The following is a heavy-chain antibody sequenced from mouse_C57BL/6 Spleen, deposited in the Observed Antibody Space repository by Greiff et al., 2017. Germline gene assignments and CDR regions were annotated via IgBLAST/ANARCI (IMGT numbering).Heavy chain of an antibody. J-gene: IGHJ1*03. Sequence: QVQLQQPGAELVRPGTSVKLSCKASGYTFTSYWMHWVKQRPGQGLEWIGVIDPSDSYTNYNQKFKGKATLTVDTSSSTAYMQLSSLTSEDSAVYYCAREDYYGSSRYFDVWGTGTTVTVSS. CDR2: IDPSDSYT. CDR3: AREDYYGSSRYFDV. D-gene: IGHD1-1*01. CDR1: GYTFTSYW. V-gene: IGHV1-59*01.